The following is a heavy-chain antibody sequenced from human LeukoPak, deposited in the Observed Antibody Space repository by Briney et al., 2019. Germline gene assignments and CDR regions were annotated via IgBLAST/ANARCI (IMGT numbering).Heavy chain of an antibody. CDR1: GGSFSGYY. CDR3: VRGAYCSSTSCYGGWSYYYGMDV. V-gene: IGHV4-34*01. CDR2: INHSGST. D-gene: IGHD2-2*01. Sequence: SETLSLTCAVYGGSFSGYYWSWIRQPPGKGLEWIGEINHSGSTNYNPSLKSRVTISVDTSKNQFSLKLSSVTAADTAVYYCVRGAYCSSTSCYGGWSYYYGMDVWGQGTTVTVSS. J-gene: IGHJ6*02.